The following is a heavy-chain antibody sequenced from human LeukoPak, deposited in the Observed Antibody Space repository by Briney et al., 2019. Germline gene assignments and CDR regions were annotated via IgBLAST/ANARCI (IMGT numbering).Heavy chain of an antibody. J-gene: IGHJ4*02. D-gene: IGHD5-24*01. V-gene: IGHV1-2*02. CDR2: INPNSGGT. CDR3: ARDRFEVEMATIYHFFFDY. Sequence: ASVNVSCKASVYTLTDYYMHWVRQAAGQGLAWMGWINPNSGGTNYAQKFQGSVTMTRDTSISTAYMELSRLRSDDTAVYYCARDRFEVEMATIYHFFFDYWGQGTLVTVSS. CDR1: VYTLTDYY.